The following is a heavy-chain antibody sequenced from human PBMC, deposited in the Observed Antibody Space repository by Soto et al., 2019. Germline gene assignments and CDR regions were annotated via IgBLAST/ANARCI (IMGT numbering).Heavy chain of an antibody. D-gene: IGHD6-19*01. CDR2: IYYSGIT. V-gene: IGHV4-59*01. J-gene: IGHJ4*02. CDR1: GGSISSYY. CDR3: AREIGGEAVAGFDY. Sequence: KTSETLSLTCTVSGGSISSYYWSWIRQPPGKGLEWIGYIYYSGITNYNPSLNSRLTISVDTSKNQFALKLRSVTAADTAVYYRAREIGGEAVAGFDYWGQGTLVTVS.